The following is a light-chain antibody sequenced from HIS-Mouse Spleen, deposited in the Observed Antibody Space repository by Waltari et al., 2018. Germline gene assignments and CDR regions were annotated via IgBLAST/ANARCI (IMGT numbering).Light chain of an antibody. CDR3: CSYAGSSTYWV. Sequence: QSALTQPASVSGSPGQPITISRTGTSSDVGCYNLVPWYQQHPSKAPKLMIYEGSKRPSGVSNRFSGSKSGNTASLTISGLQAEDEADYYCCSYAGSSTYWVFGGGTKLTVL. CDR2: EGS. V-gene: IGLV2-23*01. J-gene: IGLJ3*02. CDR1: SSDVGCYNL.